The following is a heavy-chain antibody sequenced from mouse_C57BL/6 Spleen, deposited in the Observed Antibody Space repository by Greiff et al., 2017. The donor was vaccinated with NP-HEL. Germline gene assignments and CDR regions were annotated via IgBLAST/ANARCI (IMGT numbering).Heavy chain of an antibody. CDR1: GFTFSDYY. Sequence: EVKLMESEGGLVQPGSSMKLSCTASGFTFSDYYMAWVRQVPEKGLEWVANINYDGSSTYYLDSLKSRFIISRDNAKNILYLQMSSLKSEDTATYYCAREDYYSNSYFDYWGQGTTLTVSS. CDR3: AREDYYSNSYFDY. CDR2: INYDGSST. J-gene: IGHJ2*01. V-gene: IGHV5-16*01. D-gene: IGHD2-5*01.